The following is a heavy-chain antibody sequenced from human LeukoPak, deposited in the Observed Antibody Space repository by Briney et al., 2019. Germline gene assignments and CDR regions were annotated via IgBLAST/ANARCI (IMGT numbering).Heavy chain of an antibody. CDR1: GYTFTSYD. Sequence: GASVKVSFKASGYTFTSYDINWVRQATGQGGEGMGWITPNSGNTGYAQKFQGRFTMTRNTSISTAYMELSSLRSEDTAVYYCARGRTMRDNWFDPWGQGTLVTVSS. J-gene: IGHJ5*02. V-gene: IGHV1-8*01. CDR2: ITPNSGNT. CDR3: ARGRTMRDNWFDP. D-gene: IGHD3-22*01.